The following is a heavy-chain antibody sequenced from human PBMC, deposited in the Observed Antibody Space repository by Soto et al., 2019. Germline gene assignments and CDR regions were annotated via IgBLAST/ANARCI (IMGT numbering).Heavy chain of an antibody. CDR2: ISYDGSNK. J-gene: IGHJ6*02. V-gene: IGHV3-30*18. Sequence: QVQLVESGGGVVQPGRSLRLSCAASGFTFSSYGRHWVRQAPGKGLEWVAVISYDGSNKYYADSVKGRFTISRDNSKNTLYLQMNSLRAEDTAVYYCAKDRARAYYYYGMDVWGQGTTVTVSS. CDR1: GFTFSSYG. CDR3: AKDRARAYYYYGMDV.